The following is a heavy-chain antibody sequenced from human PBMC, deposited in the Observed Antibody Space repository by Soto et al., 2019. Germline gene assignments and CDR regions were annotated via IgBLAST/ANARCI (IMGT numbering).Heavy chain of an antibody. J-gene: IGHJ4*02. V-gene: IGHV3-30*18. CDR2: ISYDGSNK. CDR3: AKDQRDDSSFFDY. Sequence: QVQLVESGGGVVQPGRSLRLSCAASGFTFSSYGMHWVRQAPGKGLEWVAVISYDGSNKYYADSVKGRFTISRDNSKNTLYLQMHSLRAEDTAVYYCAKDQRDDSSFFDYWGQGTLVTVSS. CDR1: GFTFSSYG. D-gene: IGHD3-22*01.